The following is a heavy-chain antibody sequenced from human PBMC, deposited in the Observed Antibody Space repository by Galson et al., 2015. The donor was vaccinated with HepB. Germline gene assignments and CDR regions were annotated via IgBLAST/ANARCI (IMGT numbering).Heavy chain of an antibody. D-gene: IGHD3-22*01. V-gene: IGHV2-26*02. J-gene: IGHJ4*02. Sequence: PALVKPTQTLMLTCTVPGFSLRDTRMGVSWIRQPPGRALERLAHIFTPDEKSYNTSLKSRLTISKDTSKSQVVLTMTNMDPVDTSTYFCERIRHNFNNNDRHPPDYWGQGILVTVSS. CDR1: GFSLRDTRMG. CDR2: IFTPDEK. CDR3: ERIRHNFNNNDRHPPDY.